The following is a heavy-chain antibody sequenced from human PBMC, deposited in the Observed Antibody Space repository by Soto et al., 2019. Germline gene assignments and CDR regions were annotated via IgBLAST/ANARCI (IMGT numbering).Heavy chain of an antibody. CDR2: ISGSGGST. CDR3: AKDSYISSWFHDAFDI. D-gene: IGHD6-13*01. Sequence: VQLLESGGGLVQPGGSLRLSCAASGFTFSSYAMSWVRQAPGKGLEWVSAISGSGGSTYYADSVKGRFTISRDNSKNTLYLQMNSLRAADTAVYYCAKDSYISSWFHDAFDIWGQGTMVTVSS. V-gene: IGHV3-23*01. J-gene: IGHJ3*02. CDR1: GFTFSSYA.